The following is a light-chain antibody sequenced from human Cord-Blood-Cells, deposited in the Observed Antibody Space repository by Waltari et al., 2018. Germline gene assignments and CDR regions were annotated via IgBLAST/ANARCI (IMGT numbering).Light chain of an antibody. CDR3: SSYTSSSTWV. CDR2: DVS. Sequence: QSALTTPPSVSGSPGKSLTISCPGTRRDVGGYNYVSWYQQHPGKAPKLMIYDVSNRPSGVSNRFSGSKSGNTASLTISGLQAEDEADYYCSSYTSSSTWVFGGGTKLTVL. V-gene: IGLV2-14*03. J-gene: IGLJ3*02. CDR1: RRDVGGYNY.